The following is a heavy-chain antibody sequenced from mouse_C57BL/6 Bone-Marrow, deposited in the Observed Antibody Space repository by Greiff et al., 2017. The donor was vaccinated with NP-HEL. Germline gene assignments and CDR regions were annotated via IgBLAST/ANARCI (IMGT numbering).Heavy chain of an antibody. V-gene: IGHV1-59*01. J-gene: IGHJ2*01. Sequence: QVQLQQPGAELVRPGTSVKLSCKASGYTFTSYWMHWVKQRPGQGLEWIGVIDPSDSYTNYNQKFKGKATLTVDTSSSPAYMRISSLTSEDSSVYNCARGGFAYWGQGTTLTVSS. CDR3: ARGGFAY. CDR2: IDPSDSYT. CDR1: GYTFTSYW.